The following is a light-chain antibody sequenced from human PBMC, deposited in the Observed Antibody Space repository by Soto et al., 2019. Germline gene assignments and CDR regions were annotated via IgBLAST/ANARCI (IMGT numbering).Light chain of an antibody. CDR2: DVT. CDR1: SSDVGGYDY. Sequence: QSALTQRPSVSGSPGQSVTISCTGTSSDVGGYDYVSWYQQRPGKAPKLLIYDVTKRPSGVPDRFSGSKSGNTASLTISGLQAEDEADFYCCSYGGSFPYVFGTGTKVTVL. J-gene: IGLJ1*01. CDR3: CSYGGSFPYV. V-gene: IGLV2-11*01.